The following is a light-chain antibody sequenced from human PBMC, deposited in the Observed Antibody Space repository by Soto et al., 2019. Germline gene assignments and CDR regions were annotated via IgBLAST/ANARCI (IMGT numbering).Light chain of an antibody. CDR2: EVS. Sequence: LTQPASVSGSPGQSITISCTGTSSDVGGYNYVSWYQQHPGKAPKLMIYEVSNRPSGVSNRFSGSKSGNTASLTISGLQAEDEADYYCSSYTSSSTLGFGTGTKVTV. J-gene: IGLJ1*01. CDR1: SSDVGGYNY. CDR3: SSYTSSSTLG. V-gene: IGLV2-14*01.